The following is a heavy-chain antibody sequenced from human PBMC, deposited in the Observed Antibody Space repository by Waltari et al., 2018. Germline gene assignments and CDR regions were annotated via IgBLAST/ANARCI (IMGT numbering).Heavy chain of an antibody. V-gene: IGHV3-53*02. J-gene: IGHJ2*01. CDR3: ATKMGTGAGYLDL. CDR1: GFTVSDKY. CDR2: LYSGGAS. D-gene: IGHD1-1*01. Sequence: EVQLVETGGGLSQPGESLRLSCVASGFTVSDKYMDWVRQAPGRGLEWVSVLYSGGASTYVDSVRGRFTITRDDSKNILFLQMNNRRADDSAVYYCATKMGTGAGYLDLWGRGTLVTVSS.